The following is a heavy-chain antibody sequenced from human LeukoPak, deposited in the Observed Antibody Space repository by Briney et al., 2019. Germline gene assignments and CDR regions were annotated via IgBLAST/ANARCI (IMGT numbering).Heavy chain of an antibody. CDR1: GFTFSSYW. V-gene: IGHV3-7*01. CDR3: ARDNYDFWSGYPKFYYYYYMDV. CDR2: IKQDGSEK. J-gene: IGHJ6*03. D-gene: IGHD3-3*01. Sequence: SGGSLRLSCAASGFTFSSYWMSWVRQAPGKGLEWVANIKQDGSEKYYVDSVKGRFTISRDNAKNSLYLQMNSLRAEDTAVYYCARDNYDFWSGYPKFYYYYYMDVWGKGTTVTVSS.